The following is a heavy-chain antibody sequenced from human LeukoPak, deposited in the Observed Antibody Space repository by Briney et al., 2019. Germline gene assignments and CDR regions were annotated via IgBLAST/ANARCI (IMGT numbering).Heavy chain of an antibody. CDR2: INHSGST. J-gene: IGHJ4*02. CDR1: GGSFSGYY. Sequence: SETLSLTCAVYGGSFSGYYWSWIRQLPGKGLEWIGEINHSGSTNYNPSLKSRVTISVDTSKNQFSLKLSSVTAADTAVYYCARGGMTTVTTTRNYFDYWGQGTLVTVSS. D-gene: IGHD4-17*01. V-gene: IGHV4-34*01. CDR3: ARGGMTTVTTTRNYFDY.